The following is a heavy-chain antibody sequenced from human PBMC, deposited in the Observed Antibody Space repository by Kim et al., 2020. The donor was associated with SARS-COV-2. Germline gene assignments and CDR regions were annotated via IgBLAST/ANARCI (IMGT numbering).Heavy chain of an antibody. CDR3: TRDPDYSKGASFDY. CDR1: GFTFRTYW. J-gene: IGHJ4*02. D-gene: IGHD4-4*01. V-gene: IGHV3-74*01. CDR2: INDDGSVT. Sequence: GGSLRLSCAASGFTFRTYWMHWVRQVPGKGLVWVSRINDDGSVTNYADSVKGRFTISTDNSKNMMYLQMNSLRAEDTAVYYCTRDPDYSKGASFDYWGQG.